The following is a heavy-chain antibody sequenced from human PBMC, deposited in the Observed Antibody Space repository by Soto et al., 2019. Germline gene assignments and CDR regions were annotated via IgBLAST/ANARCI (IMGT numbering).Heavy chain of an antibody. D-gene: IGHD2-8*01. CDR3: ASRGHCSNGQCHPFDY. CDR2: ISMSGSYK. Sequence: GGSLRFSXVGSDFSLSGFYMSWVRQAPGKGLEWLSFISMSGSYKTYAASVEGRFTISRDNVKNILYLQMDSLRVEDTAVYYCASRGHCSNGQCHPFDYWGQGTQVTVSS. CDR1: DFSLSGFY. J-gene: IGHJ4*02. V-gene: IGHV3-11*06.